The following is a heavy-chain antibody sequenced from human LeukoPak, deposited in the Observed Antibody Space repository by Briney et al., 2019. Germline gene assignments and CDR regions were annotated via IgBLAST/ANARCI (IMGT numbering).Heavy chain of an antibody. Sequence: GGSLRLSCAASGFTFSSYAMHWVRHAPGKGLEWVALISYDGSGKYYADTVEGRFTISRDNSKSTVHLQMNSLRTEDTAVYFCAREVVAVLPDASTNDYWGQGALVFVSS. CDR1: GFTFSSYA. J-gene: IGHJ4*02. CDR2: ISYDGSGK. CDR3: AREVVAVLPDASTNDY. V-gene: IGHV3-30*04. D-gene: IGHD2-8*01.